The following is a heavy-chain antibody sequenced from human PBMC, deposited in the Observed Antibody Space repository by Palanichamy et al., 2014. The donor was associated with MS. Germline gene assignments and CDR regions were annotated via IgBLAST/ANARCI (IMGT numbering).Heavy chain of an antibody. CDR1: GHTLTELS. CDR3: ATSPRSGFYCVYYYGMDV. D-gene: IGHD3-3*01. CDR2: FDPEDSEP. Sequence: QVQLVQSGAEVKKPGASVKVSCKVSGHTLTELSMHWVRQAPGKGLEWVGGFDPEDSEPTHAQKFEGRVTMAEDTSTDTVYMELSSLGSEDTAVYYCATSPRSGFYCVYYYGMDVWGQGTTVTVSS. J-gene: IGHJ6*02. V-gene: IGHV1-24*01.